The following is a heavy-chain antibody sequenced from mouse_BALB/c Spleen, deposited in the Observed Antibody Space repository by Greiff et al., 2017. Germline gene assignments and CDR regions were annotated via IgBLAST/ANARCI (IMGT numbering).Heavy chain of an antibody. CDR3: ARSDYAMDY. Sequence: EVKVEESGGGLVQPGGSLKLSCAASGFTFSSYTMSWVRQTPEKRLEWVAYISSGSSTIYYADTVKGRFTISRDNPKNTLFLQMTSLRSEDTAMYYCARSDYAMDYWGQGTSVTVSS. CDR1: GFTFSSYT. CDR2: ISSGSSTI. J-gene: IGHJ4*01. V-gene: IGHV5-12-2*01.